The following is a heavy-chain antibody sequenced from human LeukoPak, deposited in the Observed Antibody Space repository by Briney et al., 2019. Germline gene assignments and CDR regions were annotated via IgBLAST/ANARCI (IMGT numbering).Heavy chain of an antibody. CDR3: ARARRLGLFDY. Sequence: SETLSLTCTVSGGSISSYYWSWIRRPPGKGLEWIGYIYYSGSTNYNPSLKSRVTISVDTSKNQFSLKLSSVTAADTAVYYCARARRLGLFDYWGQGTLVTVSS. CDR2: IYYSGST. CDR1: GGSISSYY. V-gene: IGHV4-59*01. D-gene: IGHD6-19*01. J-gene: IGHJ4*02.